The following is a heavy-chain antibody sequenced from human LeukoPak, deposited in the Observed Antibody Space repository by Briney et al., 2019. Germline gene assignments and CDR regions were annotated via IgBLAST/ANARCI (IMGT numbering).Heavy chain of an antibody. Sequence: ASVKVSCKASGYTFSGLYIHWVRQAPGQGLEWMGWLNPNSGGTNYAQKFQGRVTMTRDTSISTAYMELSRLRSDDTAVYYCARVKNYYDSSGYLYYFDYWGQGTLVTVSS. D-gene: IGHD3-22*01. CDR1: GYTFSGLY. V-gene: IGHV1-2*02. J-gene: IGHJ4*02. CDR2: LNPNSGGT. CDR3: ARVKNYYDSSGYLYYFDY.